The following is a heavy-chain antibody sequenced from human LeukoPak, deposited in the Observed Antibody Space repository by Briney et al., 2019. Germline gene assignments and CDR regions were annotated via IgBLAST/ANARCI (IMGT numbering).Heavy chain of an antibody. J-gene: IGHJ4*02. CDR3: ARDFSYYYDSSLGY. V-gene: IGHV3-20*01. Sequence: GGSLRLSCAASGFTFDDYGMSWVRQAPGKGLEWVSGINWNGGSTGYADSVKGRFTISRDNAKNSLYLQMNSLRAEDTALYHCARDFSYYYDSSLGYWGQGTLVTVSS. D-gene: IGHD3-22*01. CDR1: GFTFDDYG. CDR2: INWNGGST.